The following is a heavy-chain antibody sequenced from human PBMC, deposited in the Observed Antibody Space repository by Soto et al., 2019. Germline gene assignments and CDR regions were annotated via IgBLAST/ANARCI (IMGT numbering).Heavy chain of an antibody. Sequence: SETLSLTFTVSGGSISSYYWSWIRQPPGKGLEWIGYIYYSGSTNYNPSLKSRVTISVDTSKNQFSLKLSSVTAADTAVYYCARERYYDSSGYFRNWFDPWGQGTLVTVSS. D-gene: IGHD3-22*01. V-gene: IGHV4-59*01. CDR2: IYYSGST. CDR3: ARERYYDSSGYFRNWFDP. CDR1: GGSISSYY. J-gene: IGHJ5*02.